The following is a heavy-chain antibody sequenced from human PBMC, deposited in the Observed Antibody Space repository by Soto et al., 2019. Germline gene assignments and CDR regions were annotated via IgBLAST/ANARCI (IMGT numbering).Heavy chain of an antibody. CDR2: IIPIFGTA. CDR3: ASRYCSSTSCYRGYYYYGMDV. Sequence: ASVKVSCKASGGTFSSYAISWVRQAPGQGLEWMGGIIPIFGTANYAQKFQGRVTITADESTSTAYMELSSLRSEDTAVYYCASRYCSSTSCYRGYYYYGMDVWGQGTTVTVSS. CDR1: GGTFSSYA. V-gene: IGHV1-69*13. J-gene: IGHJ6*02. D-gene: IGHD2-2*02.